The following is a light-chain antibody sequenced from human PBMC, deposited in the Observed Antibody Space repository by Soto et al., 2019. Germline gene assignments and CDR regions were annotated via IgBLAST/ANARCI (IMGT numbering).Light chain of an antibody. CDR3: QQREDWPRA. V-gene: IGKV3-11*01. J-gene: IGKJ4*01. CDR1: QSVGDY. CDR2: DAS. Sequence: EIVLTHSPATLSLSPGERSTLSCRASQSVGDYLGWYQQKPGQAPRLLIYDASQRATGVPARFSASGSGTDFTLTISSLEPEDFAIYYCQQREDWPRAFGGGTKV.